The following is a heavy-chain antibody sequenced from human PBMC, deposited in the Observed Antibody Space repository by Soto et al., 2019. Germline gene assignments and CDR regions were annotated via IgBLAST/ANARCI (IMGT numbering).Heavy chain of an antibody. CDR1: GYTFTSYY. V-gene: IGHV1-46*01. CDR3: ARGSAAAGLHYYYYYAMDV. D-gene: IGHD6-13*01. CDR2: INPSGGST. Sequence: GASVKVSCKASGYTFTSYYMHWVRQAPGQGLEWMGIINPSGGSTSYAQKFQGRVTMTRDTSTSTVYMELSSLRSEDTAVYYCARGSAAAGLHYYYYYAMDVWGQGTTVIVSS. J-gene: IGHJ6*02.